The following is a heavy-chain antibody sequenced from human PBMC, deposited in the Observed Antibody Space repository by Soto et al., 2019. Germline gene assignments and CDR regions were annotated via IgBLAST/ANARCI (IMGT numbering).Heavy chain of an antibody. CDR2: ISSSGDGS. CDR3: ARKVAGSI. V-gene: IGHV3-23*01. D-gene: IGHD6-19*01. J-gene: IGHJ4*02. Sequence: EMHLLESGGGLVQPGGSLRLSCAASGFTVSSFPMTWVRQAPGKGLEWVSSISSSGDGSFYADSVKGRFTISRDSSNNMLFLQLSSLRAEDTAVYYCARKVAGSIWGQGTLVTVSS. CDR1: GFTVSSFP.